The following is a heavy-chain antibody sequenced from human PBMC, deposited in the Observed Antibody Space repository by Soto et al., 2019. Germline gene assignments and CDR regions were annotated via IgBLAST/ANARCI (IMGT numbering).Heavy chain of an antibody. V-gene: IGHV1-3*01. D-gene: IGHD6-19*01. J-gene: IGHJ4*02. CDR1: GYTFTDYA. Sequence: VQLVQSGAEVKKPGASVKVSCKASGYTFTDYAMHWVRQAPGQGLEWMGWINAGNGNTKYSQNLQGRVTITRDTSASTAYMELSSLRSEDTAVYYCARRSYSSGWGFDYWGQGTLVTVSS. CDR2: INAGNGNT. CDR3: ARRSYSSGWGFDY.